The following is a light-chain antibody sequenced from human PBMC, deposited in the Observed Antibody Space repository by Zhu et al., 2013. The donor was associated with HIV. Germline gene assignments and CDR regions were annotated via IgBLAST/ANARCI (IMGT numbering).Light chain of an antibody. CDR3: QVWDTISDHRV. CDR2: DDS. CDR1: KLGDKY. J-gene: IGLJ3*02. V-gene: IGLV3-1*01. Sequence: SYELTQPPSVSVSPGQTASITCSGDKLGDKYACWYQQKPGQAPVLVIYDDSDRPSGIPERFSGSNSGNTATLTISRVEAGDEADYYCQVWDTISDHRVFGGGTKLTVL.